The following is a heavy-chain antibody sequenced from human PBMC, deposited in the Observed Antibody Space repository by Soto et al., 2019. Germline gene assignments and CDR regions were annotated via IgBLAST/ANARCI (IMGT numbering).Heavy chain of an antibody. CDR3: AKLTTVTTVYYYGMDV. D-gene: IGHD4-4*01. Sequence: SLRLSCAAAGFTFSSYGIHFVLQAPGKGLEWVAVISYDGSNKYYADSVKGRFTISRDNSKNTLYLQMNSLRAEDTAVYYCAKLTTVTTVYYYGMDVWGQGTTVTVSS. CDR1: GFTFSSYG. J-gene: IGHJ6*02. CDR2: ISYDGSNK. V-gene: IGHV3-30*18.